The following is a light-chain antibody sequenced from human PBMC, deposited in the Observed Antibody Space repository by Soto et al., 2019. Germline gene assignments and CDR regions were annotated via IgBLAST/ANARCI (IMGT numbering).Light chain of an antibody. CDR2: EGS. CDR1: SSDVGRYNI. CDR3: CSYAGSSTYV. J-gene: IGLJ1*01. Sequence: QSVLTQPASVSGSPGQSITISCTGTSSDVGRYNIVSWYQQHPGKAPKLMIYEGSKRPSGVSNRFSGSKSGNTASLTISGLQVEDEADYYCCSYAGSSTYVFGTGTKLTVL. V-gene: IGLV2-23*01.